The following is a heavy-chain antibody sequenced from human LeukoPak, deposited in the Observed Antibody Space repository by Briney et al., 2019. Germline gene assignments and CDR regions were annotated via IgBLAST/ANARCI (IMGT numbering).Heavy chain of an antibody. CDR2: IYYSGST. CDR3: VRHLSAGRPAFDI. Sequence: SETLSLTCTVSGGSINSYYWSWIRQPPGKGLEWIGYIYYSGSTNYNPSLKSRVTISVDTSNNKFSLKLTSLAAADTAVYYCVRHLSAGRPAFDIWGQGTMVTVSS. J-gene: IGHJ3*02. D-gene: IGHD2-15*01. CDR1: GGSINSYY. V-gene: IGHV4-59*08.